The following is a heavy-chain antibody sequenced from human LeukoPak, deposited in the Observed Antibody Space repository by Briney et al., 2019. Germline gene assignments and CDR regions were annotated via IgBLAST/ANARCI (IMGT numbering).Heavy chain of an antibody. CDR3: ARVFKPQNWFDP. V-gene: IGHV1-46*01. D-gene: IGHD3-3*01. J-gene: IGHJ5*02. CDR2: INPSGGST. Sequence: ASVKVSCKASGYTFTSYYMHWVRQAPGRGLEWMGIINPSGGSTSYAQKFQGRVTMTRDTSTSTVYMELSSLRSEDTAVYYCARVFKPQNWFDPWGQGTLVTVSS. CDR1: GYTFTSYY.